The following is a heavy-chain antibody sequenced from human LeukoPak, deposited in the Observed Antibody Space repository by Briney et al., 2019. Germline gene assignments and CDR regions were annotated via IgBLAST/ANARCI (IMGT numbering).Heavy chain of an antibody. CDR1: GFTFSDYY. J-gene: IGHJ4*02. V-gene: IGHV3-11*01. Sequence: GGSLRLSCAASGFTFSDYYMSWIRQAPGKGLEWVSYISSSGSTIYYADSVKGRFTISRDNAKNSLYLQMNSLRAEDTAVYYCAKVRGGYYDFWSGPGTYWGQGTLVTVSS. CDR3: AKVRGGYYDFWSGPGTY. D-gene: IGHD3-3*01. CDR2: ISSSGSTI.